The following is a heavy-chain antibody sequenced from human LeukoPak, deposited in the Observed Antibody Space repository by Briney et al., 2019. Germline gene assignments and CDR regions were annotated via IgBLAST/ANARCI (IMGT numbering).Heavy chain of an antibody. CDR1: GFTFSSYG. J-gene: IGHJ4*02. V-gene: IGHV3-23*01. CDR3: AKKSTTVITYYFDY. D-gene: IGHD4-11*01. CDR2: ISGSGGST. Sequence: GGSLRLSCAASGFTFSSYGMSGVRQAPGKGLEWVSGISGSGGSTYYADSVKGRFTISRDNSKNTLYLQMNSLRAEDTAVYYCAKKSTTVITYYFDYWGPGTLVTVSS.